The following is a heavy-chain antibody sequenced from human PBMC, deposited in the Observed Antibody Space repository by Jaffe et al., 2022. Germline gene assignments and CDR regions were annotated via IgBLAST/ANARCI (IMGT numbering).Heavy chain of an antibody. D-gene: IGHD4-17*01. CDR2: IYHSGST. J-gene: IGHJ4*02. V-gene: IGHV4-38-2*01. Sequence: QVQLQESGPGLVKPSETLSLTCAVSGYSISSGYYWGWIRQPPGKGLEWIGSIYHSGSTYYNPSLKSRVTISVDTSKNQFSLKLSSVTAADTAVYYCASGPDYGDYEGYFDYWGQGTLVTVSS. CDR1: GYSISSGYY. CDR3: ASGPDYGDYEGYFDY.